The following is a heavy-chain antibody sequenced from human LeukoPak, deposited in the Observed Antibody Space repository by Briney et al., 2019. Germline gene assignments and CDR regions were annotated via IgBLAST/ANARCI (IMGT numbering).Heavy chain of an antibody. V-gene: IGHV4-4*07. CDR3: ARDFYASGFYFWFDP. Sequence: AETLSLTCTVAGGYTGSHYWSWIRQPAGKGLEWIGRISPSGTTHYNPSLGSRVTMSVDTSKNYFSLRLSSVTAADTAVYYCARDFYASGFYFWFDPWGQGMLVTVSS. D-gene: IGHD2/OR15-2a*01. J-gene: IGHJ5*02. CDR1: GGYTGSHY. CDR2: ISPSGTT.